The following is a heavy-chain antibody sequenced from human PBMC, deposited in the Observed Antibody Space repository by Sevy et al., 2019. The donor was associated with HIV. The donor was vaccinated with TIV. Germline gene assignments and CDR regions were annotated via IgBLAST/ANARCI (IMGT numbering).Heavy chain of an antibody. CDR1: GFTFSSYW. CDR3: VRAIGAAGSY. J-gene: IGHJ4*02. V-gene: IGHV3-7*01. D-gene: IGHD6-13*01. Sequence: GSLRLSCEASGFTFSSYWMSWVRQAPGKGLEWVANIKEDGSVKYYVESVKGRFTISRDNAKNSVYLQMNSLRAEDAALYYCVRAIGAAGSYWGLGTLVTVS. CDR2: IKEDGSVK.